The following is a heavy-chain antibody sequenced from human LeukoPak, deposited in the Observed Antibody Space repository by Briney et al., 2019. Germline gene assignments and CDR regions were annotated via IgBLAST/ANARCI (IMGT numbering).Heavy chain of an antibody. CDR3: ARQAAIDRSEWQFDY. CDR1: LGSLSNHY. Sequence: ESLSLSCALSLGSLSNHYRSWIRQPPGEGVEWVCYIYNGVTINYTPSLKSRVTISVDTSKNQFSLKLNSVSAADTAVYYCARQAAIDRSEWQFDYWGQGTLVTVSS. J-gene: IGHJ4*02. CDR2: IYNGVTI. D-gene: IGHD2-8*01. V-gene: IGHV4-59*08.